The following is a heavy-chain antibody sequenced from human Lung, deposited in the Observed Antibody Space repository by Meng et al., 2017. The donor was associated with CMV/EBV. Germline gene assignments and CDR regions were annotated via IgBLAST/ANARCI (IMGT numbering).Heavy chain of an antibody. D-gene: IGHD2-15*01. V-gene: IGHV3-7*01. CDR2: IKRDGSEK. CDR1: GFSFSDYW. Sequence: GGSLRLXXATSGFSFSDYWMAWVRQTPGKGLEWVANIKRDGSEKYYVDSVKGRFTVSRDNAKNSLHLQMRTLRAEDTAVYYCVTYYADIVLGPFDIWGQGTXVTVSS. CDR3: VTYYADIVLGPFDI. J-gene: IGHJ3*02.